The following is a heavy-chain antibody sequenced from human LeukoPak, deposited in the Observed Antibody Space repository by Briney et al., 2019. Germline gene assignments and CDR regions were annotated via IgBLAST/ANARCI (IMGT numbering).Heavy chain of an antibody. V-gene: IGHV4-34*01. CDR1: GGSFSGYY. Sequence: SETLSLTCAVYGGSFSGYYWSRIRQPPGKGLEWIGEINHSGSTNYNPSLKGRVTISVDTSKNQFSLNLSSVTAADTAVYYCARGRGSYYDILTGYYKRALYFDYWGQGTLVTVSS. CDR2: INHSGST. CDR3: ARGRGSYYDILTGYYKRALYFDY. J-gene: IGHJ4*02. D-gene: IGHD3-9*01.